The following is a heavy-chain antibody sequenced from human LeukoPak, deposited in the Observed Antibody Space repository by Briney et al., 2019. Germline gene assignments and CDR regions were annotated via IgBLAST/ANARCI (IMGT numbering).Heavy chain of an antibody. J-gene: IGHJ4*02. CDR1: GYTFTSYG. CDR3: ARWDGSGYDRGYYFDY. CDR2: ISAYNGNT. V-gene: IGHV1-18*04. D-gene: IGHD5-12*01. Sequence: GASVKVSCKASGYTFTSYGISWVRQAPGQGLEWMGWISAYNGNTNYAQKLQGRVTMTTDTSTSTAYMELRSLRSDDTAVYYCARWDGSGYDRGYYFDYWGQGTLVTVSS.